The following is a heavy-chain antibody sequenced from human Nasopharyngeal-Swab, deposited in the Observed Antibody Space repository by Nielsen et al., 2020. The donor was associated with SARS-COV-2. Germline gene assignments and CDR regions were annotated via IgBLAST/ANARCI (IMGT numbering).Heavy chain of an antibody. Sequence: WILQPPGKGLEWIGSIYYSGSTYYNPSLKSRVTISVDTSKNQFSLKLSSVTAADTAVYYCARHEGHEDYFDYWGQGTLVTVSS. V-gene: IGHV4-39*01. CDR2: IYYSGST. J-gene: IGHJ4*02. CDR3: ARHEGHEDYFDY.